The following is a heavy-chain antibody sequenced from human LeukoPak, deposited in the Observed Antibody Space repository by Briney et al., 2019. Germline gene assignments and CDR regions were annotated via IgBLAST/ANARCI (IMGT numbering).Heavy chain of an antibody. V-gene: IGHV6-1*01. J-gene: IGHJ6*02. CDR1: GDSVSSNSVT. CDR2: TYYRSTWYN. CDR3: AREAWSRGNSYYGIDV. Sequence: SQTLSLTCAISGDSVSSNSVTWNWIRQSPSRGLEWLGRTYYRSTWYNDYAVSVRGRITVNPDTSKNQFSLHLNSVTPEDTAVYYCAREAWSRGNSYYGIDVWGQGTTVTVSS. D-gene: IGHD2-8*02.